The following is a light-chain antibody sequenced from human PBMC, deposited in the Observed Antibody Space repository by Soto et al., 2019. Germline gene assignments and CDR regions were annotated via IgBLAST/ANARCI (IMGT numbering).Light chain of an antibody. V-gene: IGLV1-51*01. CDR2: DNG. CDR1: SSNIGDNY. J-gene: IGLJ1*01. Sequence: QSVLTQPPSVSAAPGQQVTISCSGSSSNIGDNYVSWYQHLPGTAPKLVVYDNGRRPSGIPGRFSGSKSGTSATLVITGLQTGDEADYYCGTWDDRLDGNYVFGTGTKVTV. CDR3: GTWDDRLDGNYV.